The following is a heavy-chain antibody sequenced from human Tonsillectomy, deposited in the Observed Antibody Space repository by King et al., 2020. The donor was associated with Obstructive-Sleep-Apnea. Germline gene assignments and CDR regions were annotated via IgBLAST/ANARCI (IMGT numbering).Heavy chain of an antibody. D-gene: IGHD1-26*01. Sequence: VQPVESGGGLVKPGGSLRLSCAASGFTFSSYTMNWVRQAPGKGLEWVSSIISSSTFIYYADSVKGRFTISRDNAKNSLSLQMNSLRVEDTAVYFCARDREGASTHPYYFDFWGQGTLVTVSS. J-gene: IGHJ4*02. V-gene: IGHV3-21*01. CDR2: IISSSTFI. CDR3: ARDREGASTHPYYFDF. CDR1: GFTFSSYT.